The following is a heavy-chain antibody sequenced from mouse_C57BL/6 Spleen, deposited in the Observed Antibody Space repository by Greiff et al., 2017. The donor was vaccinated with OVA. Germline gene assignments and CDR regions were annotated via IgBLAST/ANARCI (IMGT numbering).Heavy chain of an antibody. CDR2: IYPGDGDT. V-gene: IGHV1-80*01. J-gene: IGHJ3*01. CDR3: ARSGGYDYVAWFAY. Sequence: QVQLKQSGAELVKPGASVKISCKASGYAFSSYWMNWVKQRPGKGLEWIGQIYPGDGDTNYNGKFKGKATLTADKSSSTAYMQLSSLTSEDSAVYFCARSGGYDYVAWFAYWGQGTLVTVSA. CDR1: GYAFSSYW. D-gene: IGHD2-4*01.